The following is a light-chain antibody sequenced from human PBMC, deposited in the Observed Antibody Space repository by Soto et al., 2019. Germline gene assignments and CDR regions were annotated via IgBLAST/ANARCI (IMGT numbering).Light chain of an antibody. CDR2: DAS. V-gene: IGKV1-5*01. CDR1: QSLSSW. Sequence: DIQMTQSPSTLSASVGDRVTSTCRASQSLSSWLAWFQQKPGKAPKLLIFDASTLESGVPSRFSGSGSGVDFTLTISSLQPDDFATYYCQHYSSFPVTFGQGTKVEIE. CDR3: QHYSSFPVT. J-gene: IGKJ1*01.